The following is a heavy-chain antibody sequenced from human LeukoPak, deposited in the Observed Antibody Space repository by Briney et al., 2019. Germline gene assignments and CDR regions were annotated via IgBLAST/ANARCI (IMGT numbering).Heavy chain of an antibody. J-gene: IGHJ6*03. Sequence: PTETLSLTCAVSGYSISSGYYWGWIRQPPGKGLQWIGSIYYSGSTSYNPSLKSRVTMSVDTSKNQFSLKLSSVTAADTAVYYCARGTGTTSYYYYYYYMDVWGKGTTVTVSS. CDR2: IYYSGST. D-gene: IGHD1-7*01. CDR3: ARGTGTTSYYYYYYYMDV. CDR1: GYSISSGYY. V-gene: IGHV4-38-2*01.